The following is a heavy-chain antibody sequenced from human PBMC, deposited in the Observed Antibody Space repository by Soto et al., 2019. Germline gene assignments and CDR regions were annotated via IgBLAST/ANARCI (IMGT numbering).Heavy chain of an antibody. Sequence: EVQLLESGGGLVQPGGSLRLSCAASGFTLSSYAMTWFRQAPGKGLEWVSVISDSDNATYYADSVKGRLTISRDNSKNTLYLQLNSLRAEDTAVYYCAKGVSSSAWSASDSWGQGTLVTVSA. CDR3: AKGVSSSAWSASDS. J-gene: IGHJ4*02. V-gene: IGHV3-23*01. CDR2: ISDSDNAT. CDR1: GFTLSSYA. D-gene: IGHD6-19*01.